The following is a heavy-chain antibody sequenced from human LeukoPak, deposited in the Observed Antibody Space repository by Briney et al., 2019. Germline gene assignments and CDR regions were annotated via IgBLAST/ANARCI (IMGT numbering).Heavy chain of an antibody. V-gene: IGHV3-21*04. Sequence: PGGSPRLSCAASGFTFSSYSMNWVRQAPGKGLEWVSSISSSSSYIYYADSVKGRFTISRDNSKNTLYLQMNSLRAEDTAIYYCAKDRSGSGTYYPDYWGQGTLLTVSS. CDR3: AKDRSGSGTYYPDY. CDR1: GFTFSSYS. CDR2: ISSSSSYI. J-gene: IGHJ4*02. D-gene: IGHD3-10*01.